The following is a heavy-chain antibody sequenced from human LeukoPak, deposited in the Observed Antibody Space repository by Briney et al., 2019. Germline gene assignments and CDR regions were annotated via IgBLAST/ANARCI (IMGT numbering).Heavy chain of an antibody. J-gene: IGHJ4*02. V-gene: IGHV1-18*01. CDR2: IGTYNGHT. CDR3: ARMSNWNYQGFES. D-gene: IGHD1-7*01. Sequence: ASVKVSCKASGYTFTNYDINWVRQAPGQGLEWMGWIGTYNGHTNYAQRLQGRVTLTTDTSTSTAYMELRSLRSDDTAVYYCARMSNWNYQGFESWGQGTLVTVSS. CDR1: GYTFTNYD.